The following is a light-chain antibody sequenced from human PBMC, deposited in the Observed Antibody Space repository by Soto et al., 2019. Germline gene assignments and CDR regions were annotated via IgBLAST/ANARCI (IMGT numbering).Light chain of an antibody. Sequence: EIVLTQSPATLSLSPGEGATLSCRASQTVINDLAWYQQRPGQAPRLLIYDVSNRATGVPVRFSGSGSGTDFTLTISSLEAEDFAIYYCQQRTSWPLTFGGGTKVESK. J-gene: IGKJ4*01. CDR2: DVS. CDR1: QTVIND. CDR3: QQRTSWPLT. V-gene: IGKV3-11*01.